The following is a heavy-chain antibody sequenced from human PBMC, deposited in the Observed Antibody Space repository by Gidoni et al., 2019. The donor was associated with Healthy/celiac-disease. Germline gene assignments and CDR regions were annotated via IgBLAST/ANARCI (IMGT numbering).Heavy chain of an antibody. J-gene: IGHJ4*02. CDR1: GFPFSSYA. V-gene: IGHV3-30-3*01. Sequence: QVQLVEPGGGVVQPGRFLRLPCAASGFPFSSYAMHWVRPAPGKGLVWVAVISYDGSNKYYADSVKGQFTISRDNSKNTLYLQMNSLRAEDTAVYYCARDGDSGIHAYAADYWGQGTLVTVSS. D-gene: IGHD2-2*01. CDR3: ARDGDSGIHAYAADY. CDR2: ISYDGSNK.